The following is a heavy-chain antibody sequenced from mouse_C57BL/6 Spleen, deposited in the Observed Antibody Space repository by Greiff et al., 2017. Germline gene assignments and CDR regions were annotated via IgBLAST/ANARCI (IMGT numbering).Heavy chain of an antibody. CDR2: IYPSDSET. J-gene: IGHJ3*01. D-gene: IGHD2-1*01. CDR1: GYTFTSYW. V-gene: IGHV1-61*01. Sequence: QVQLQQPGAELVRPGSSVKLSCKASGYTFTSYWMDWVKQRPGQGLEWIGNIYPSDSETHYNQKFKDKATLTVDKSSSTAYMQLSSLTSEDSAVYYCARNYGNYWFAYWGQGTLVTVSA. CDR3: ARNYGNYWFAY.